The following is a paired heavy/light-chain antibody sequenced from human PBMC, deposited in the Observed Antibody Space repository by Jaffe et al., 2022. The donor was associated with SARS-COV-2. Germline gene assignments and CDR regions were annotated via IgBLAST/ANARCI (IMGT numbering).Light chain of an antibody. Sequence: EIVLTQSPGTLSLSPGERATLSCRASQSVSSNYLAWYQQKPGQAPRLLIYGASSRATGIPDRFSGSGSGTDFTLTISRLEPEDFAVYYCQQYGSSPLATFGGGTKVEIK. CDR1: QSVSSNY. V-gene: IGKV3-20*01. CDR2: GAS. CDR3: QQYGSSPLAT. J-gene: IGKJ4*01.
Heavy chain of an antibody. J-gene: IGHJ4*02. Sequence: EVQLVQSGAEVKKPGESLKISCKGSGYSFTSYWIGWVRQMPGKGLEWIGIIYPDDSNNRKRSFQTKYSPSFQGQVTLSVDKSISTAYLQWGSLKASDTAMYYCARQVVAGSYDYWGQGTLVAVSS. CDR3: ARQVVAGSYDY. V-gene: IGHV5-51*01. CDR2: IYPDDSNNRKRSFQT. CDR1: GYSFTSYW. D-gene: IGHD2-2*01.